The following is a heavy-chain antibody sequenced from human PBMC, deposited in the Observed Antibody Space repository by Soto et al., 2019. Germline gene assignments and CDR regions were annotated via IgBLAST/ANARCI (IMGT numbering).Heavy chain of an antibody. CDR2: IYYSGST. CDR1: GGSISSGGYY. CDR3: ARGKGSVAAIWWFDP. D-gene: IGHD2-15*01. Sequence: QVQLQESGPGLVKPSQTLSLTCTVSGGSISSGGYYWSWIRQHPGKGLEWIGYIYYSGSTYYNPSLQSRVTISVDTSKNQFSLKLSSVTAADTAVYYCARGKGSVAAIWWFDPWGQGTLVTVSS. J-gene: IGHJ5*02. V-gene: IGHV4-31*03.